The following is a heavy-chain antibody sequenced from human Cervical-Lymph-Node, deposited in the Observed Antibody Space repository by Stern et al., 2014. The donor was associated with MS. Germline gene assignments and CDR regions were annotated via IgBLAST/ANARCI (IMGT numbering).Heavy chain of an antibody. CDR3: AREEQQLVHGNWFDP. Sequence: QVQLQESGPGLVKPSETLSLTCTVSYYSISSGYYWGWIRQPPGKGLEWIGTIYHSGSTYYHPSLKSRVTLSLDTTNNKFSLKRRSVTAADTAVYYCAREEQQLVHGNWFDPWGQGTLVTVSS. D-gene: IGHD6-13*01. CDR1: YYSISSGYY. J-gene: IGHJ5*02. V-gene: IGHV4-38-2*02. CDR2: IYHSGST.